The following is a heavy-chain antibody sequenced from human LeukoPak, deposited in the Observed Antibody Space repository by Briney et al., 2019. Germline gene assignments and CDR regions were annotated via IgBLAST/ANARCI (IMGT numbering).Heavy chain of an antibody. Sequence: ASVKVSCKASGYTFTGYYMHWVRQAPGQGLEWMGWINPNSGGTNYAQKFQGWVTMTRDTSISTAYMELSSLRSEDTAVYYCAREVKGSGSKSGVDYWGQGTLVTVSS. CDR2: INPNSGGT. CDR1: GYTFTGYY. J-gene: IGHJ4*02. D-gene: IGHD3-10*01. CDR3: AREVKGSGSKSGVDY. V-gene: IGHV1-2*04.